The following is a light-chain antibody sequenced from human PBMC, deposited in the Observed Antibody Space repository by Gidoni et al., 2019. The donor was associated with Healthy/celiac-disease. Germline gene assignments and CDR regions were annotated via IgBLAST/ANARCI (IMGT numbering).Light chain of an antibody. CDR2: LGS. V-gene: IGKV2-28*01. CDR1: QSLLHSNGYNY. CDR3: MQALQTPRT. J-gene: IGKJ1*01. Sequence: DIAMTQSPLSLPVIPGEPASISCRSSQSLLHSNGYNYLDWYLQKPGQSPQLLIYLGSNRASGVPDRFSGSGSGTDFTLKISRVEAEDVGVYYCMQALQTPRTFGQGTKVEIK.